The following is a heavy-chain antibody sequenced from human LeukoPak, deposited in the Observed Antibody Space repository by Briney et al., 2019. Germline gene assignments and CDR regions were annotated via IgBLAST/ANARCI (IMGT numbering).Heavy chain of an antibody. Sequence: SVKVSCKASGGTFSSYAISWVRQAPGQGLEWMGGIIPIFGTANYAQKFQGRVTITTDESTSTAYMELSSLRSEDTAVYYCARDPQRGDFWSGYYGDWGQGTLVTVSS. CDR2: IIPIFGTA. V-gene: IGHV1-69*05. CDR1: GGTFSSYA. D-gene: IGHD3-3*01. J-gene: IGHJ4*02. CDR3: ARDPQRGDFWSGYYGD.